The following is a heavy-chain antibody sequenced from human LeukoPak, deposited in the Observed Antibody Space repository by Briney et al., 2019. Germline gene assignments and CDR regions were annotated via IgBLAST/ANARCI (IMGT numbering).Heavy chain of an antibody. CDR1: GFTFSSYA. CDR2: ISGSGGST. V-gene: IGHV3-23*01. J-gene: IGHJ4*02. Sequence: GGSLRLSCAASGFTFSSYAMNWVRQAPGKGLEWVSAISGSGGSTYYADSVKGRFTISRDNSKNTLYLQMNSLRAEDTAVYYCAKVRGITMVRGVFDYWGQGTLVTVSS. CDR3: AKVRGITMVRGVFDY. D-gene: IGHD3-10*01.